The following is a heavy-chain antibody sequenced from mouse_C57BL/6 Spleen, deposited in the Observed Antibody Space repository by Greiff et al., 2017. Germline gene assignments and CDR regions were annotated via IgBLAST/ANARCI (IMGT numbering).Heavy chain of an antibody. Sequence: QVQLQQSGAELVRPGASVKLSCKASGYTFTDYYINWVKQRPGQGLEWIARIYPGSGNTYYNEKFQGKATMTAEKSSSTAYMQLSSLTSEDSAVYFCASWEGVITTVYYAMDYWGQGTSVTVSS. J-gene: IGHJ4*01. V-gene: IGHV1-76*01. CDR1: GYTFTDYY. CDR2: IYPGSGNT. CDR3: ASWEGVITTVYYAMDY. D-gene: IGHD1-1*01.